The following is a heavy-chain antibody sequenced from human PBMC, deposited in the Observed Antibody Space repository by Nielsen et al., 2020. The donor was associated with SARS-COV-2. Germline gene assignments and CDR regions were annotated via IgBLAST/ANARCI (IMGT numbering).Heavy chain of an antibody. Sequence: ETLSLTCAASGFTFSSYWMSWVRQAPGKGLEWVANIKQDGSEKYYVDSVKGRFTISRDNAKNSLYLQMNSLRAEDTAVYYCARSVSGSYYWEYYFDYWGQGTLVTVSS. D-gene: IGHD3-10*01. V-gene: IGHV3-7*05. CDR1: GFTFSSYW. CDR3: ARSVSGSYYWEYYFDY. CDR2: IKQDGSEK. J-gene: IGHJ4*02.